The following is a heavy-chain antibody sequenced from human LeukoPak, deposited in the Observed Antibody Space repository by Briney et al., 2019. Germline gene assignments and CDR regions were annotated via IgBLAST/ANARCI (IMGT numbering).Heavy chain of an antibody. CDR1: GGSISSSSYY. J-gene: IGHJ4*02. D-gene: IGHD6-19*01. Sequence: SETLSLTCTVSGGSISSSSYYWGWIRQPPGKGLEWIGSIYYSGSTYYNPSLKSRVTISVDTSKNQFSLKLSSVTAADTAVYYCARAFQWLVLYFDYWGQGTLVTVSS. CDR3: ARAFQWLVLYFDY. CDR2: IYYSGST. V-gene: IGHV4-39*07.